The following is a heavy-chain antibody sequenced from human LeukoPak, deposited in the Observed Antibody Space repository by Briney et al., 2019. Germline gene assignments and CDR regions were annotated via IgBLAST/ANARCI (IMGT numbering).Heavy chain of an antibody. Sequence: GASVKVSCKASGGTFSSYAISWVRQAPGQGLEWMGGIIPIFGTANYAQKFQGRVTITTDESTSTAYMELRSLRSEDTAVYYCARSRGYRSENDYWGQGTLVTVSS. D-gene: IGHD6-19*01. CDR3: ARSRGYRSENDY. J-gene: IGHJ4*02. CDR1: GGTFSSYA. CDR2: IIPIFGTA. V-gene: IGHV1-69*05.